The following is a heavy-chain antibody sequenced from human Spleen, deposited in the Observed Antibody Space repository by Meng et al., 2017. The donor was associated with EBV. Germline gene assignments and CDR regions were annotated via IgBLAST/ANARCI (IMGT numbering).Heavy chain of an antibody. CDR1: GFTFDDSG. CDR2: INWNDGST. V-gene: IGHV3-20*04. CDR3: ARGYSSVNFDS. J-gene: IGHJ4*02. Sequence: EVPLVESGGGVVRAGGSLRLSCAPSGFTFDDSGMSWVRQAPGKGLEWVSGINWNDGSTDYADSVKGRFTISRDNANNPLYLQMSRLRGEDTAFYYCARGYSSVNFDSWGQGTLVTVSS. D-gene: IGHD6-19*01.